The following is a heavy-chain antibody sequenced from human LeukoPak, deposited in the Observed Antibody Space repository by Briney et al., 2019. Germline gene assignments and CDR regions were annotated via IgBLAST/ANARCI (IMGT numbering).Heavy chain of an antibody. D-gene: IGHD3/OR15-3a*01. Sequence: LVASVKVSCKVSGYSFMELSMHWVRQAPGKGLEWMGGFDPEDGETIYAQKFQGRVTMTEDTSTDTAYMELSSLRSEDTAVYYCATPGPDWGDAFDIWGQGTMVTVSS. V-gene: IGHV1-24*01. CDR2: FDPEDGET. CDR3: ATPGPDWGDAFDI. J-gene: IGHJ3*02. CDR1: GYSFMELS.